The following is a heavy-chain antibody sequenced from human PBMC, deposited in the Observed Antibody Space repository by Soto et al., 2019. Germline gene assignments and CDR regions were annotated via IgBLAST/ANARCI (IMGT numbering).Heavy chain of an antibody. CDR1: GFTFSSYS. D-gene: IGHD3-9*01. J-gene: IGHJ6*02. Sequence: GGSLRISCAASGFTFSSYSMNWVRQAPGKVLELVSSISSSSIYIYYAYSVKGRFTISRDNDKNSLYLQMNSLRAEDTAVYYCARDDSYDIFTGSSYGMDVWGQGTRVTVSS. CDR2: ISSSSIYI. V-gene: IGHV3-21*01. CDR3: ARDDSYDIFTGSSYGMDV.